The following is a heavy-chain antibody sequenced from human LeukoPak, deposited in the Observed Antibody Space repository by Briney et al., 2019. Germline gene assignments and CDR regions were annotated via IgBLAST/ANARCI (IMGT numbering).Heavy chain of an antibody. J-gene: IGHJ4*02. CDR2: ISGTGDT. CDR3: AKNSGIWSF. V-gene: IGHV3-23*01. Sequence: GGSLRLSCAASGFTFGSTDMTWVRQAPGKGLERLSTISGTGDTYYADSVRGRFTISRDNSKTTLYLQMNSLRAEDTATYYCAKNSGIWSFWGQGALVTVSS. D-gene: IGHD1-26*01. CDR1: GFTFGSTD.